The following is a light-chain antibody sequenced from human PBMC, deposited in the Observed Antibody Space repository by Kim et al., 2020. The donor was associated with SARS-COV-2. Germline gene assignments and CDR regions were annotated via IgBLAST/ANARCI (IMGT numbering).Light chain of an antibody. Sequence: TMSCTRSSGISAGNYVQWYQQRPGRAPTTVIYADNQRPSGVPDRGSGSIDSSSNSASLTISGLKTEDEADYYCQSYDSSNQGVVFGGGTQLTVL. V-gene: IGLV6-57*03. CDR1: SGISAGNY. CDR3: QSYDSSNQGVV. CDR2: ADN. J-gene: IGLJ2*01.